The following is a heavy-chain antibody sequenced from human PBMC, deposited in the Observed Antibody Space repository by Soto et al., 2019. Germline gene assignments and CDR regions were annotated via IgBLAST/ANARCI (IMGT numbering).Heavy chain of an antibody. D-gene: IGHD3-3*01. Sequence: LTLTSSVSGCSIRTRGYDSSWVTQHLGKGLEWIGYIYYSGSTYYNPSLKSRVTISVDMSKNQFSLKLSSVTAAYTAVYYCARDANYDFWSGYYTTGYFQHWGQG. CDR1: GCSIRTRGYD. V-gene: IGHV4-31*03. J-gene: IGHJ1*01. CDR3: ARDANYDFWSGYYTTGYFQH. CDR2: IYYSGST.